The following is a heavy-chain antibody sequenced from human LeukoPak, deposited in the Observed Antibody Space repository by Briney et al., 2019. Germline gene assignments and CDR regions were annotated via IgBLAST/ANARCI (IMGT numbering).Heavy chain of an antibody. V-gene: IGHV4-59*01. CDR3: TRGRRDGYNYVDV. Sequence: SETLSLTCTVSGGSINNYYWSWIRQPPGKGLEWIAYISYSGRTDYNPSLRSRVTMSVDTSKNQFSLKLNSVTPADTAIYYCTRGRRDGYNYVDVWGQGTLVTVSP. D-gene: IGHD5-24*01. CDR1: GGSINNYY. J-gene: IGHJ4*02. CDR2: ISYSGRT.